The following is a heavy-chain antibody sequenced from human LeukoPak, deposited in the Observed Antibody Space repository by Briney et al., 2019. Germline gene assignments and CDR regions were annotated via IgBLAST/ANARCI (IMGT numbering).Heavy chain of an antibody. Sequence: ASVRVSCKASGYSFMDYYIHWVRQAPGQGLEWMGCIDPHSGGTKYAQKLQGRVTMTRDTSISAAYMELSRLRSDDTAVFYCAREYYDSSGTKYAFGIWGQGTRITVSS. CDR3: AREYYDSSGTKYAFGI. V-gene: IGHV1-2*02. CDR1: GYSFMDYY. CDR2: IDPHSGGT. J-gene: IGHJ3*02. D-gene: IGHD3-22*01.